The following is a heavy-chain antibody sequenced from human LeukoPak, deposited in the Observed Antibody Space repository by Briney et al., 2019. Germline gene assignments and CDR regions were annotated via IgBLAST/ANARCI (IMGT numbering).Heavy chain of an antibody. D-gene: IGHD2-2*01. Sequence: ASVKVSCKASGYTFTSYGISWVRRAPGQGLEWMGWISAYNGNTNYAQKLQGRVTMTTDTSTSTAYMELRSLRSDDTAVYYCARVVPAAERGYYYGMDVWGQGTTVTVSS. CDR2: ISAYNGNT. CDR3: ARVVPAAERGYYYGMDV. CDR1: GYTFTSYG. V-gene: IGHV1-18*01. J-gene: IGHJ6*02.